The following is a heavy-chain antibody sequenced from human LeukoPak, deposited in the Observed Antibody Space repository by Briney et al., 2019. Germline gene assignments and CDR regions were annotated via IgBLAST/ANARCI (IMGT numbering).Heavy chain of an antibody. Sequence: GGSLRLSCVGSGFSLSGHWMYWVRQVSGKGLVWLSRIKSDGSDTTYADSVKGRFTISRDNAKNTLYLQMNSLRAEDTAVYYCARDVGYAACVLYRFGLDVWGRGTTVTVSS. D-gene: IGHD1-26*01. CDR1: GFSLSGHW. J-gene: IGHJ6*01. CDR3: ARDVGYAACVLYRFGLDV. CDR2: IKSDGSDT. V-gene: IGHV3-74*01.